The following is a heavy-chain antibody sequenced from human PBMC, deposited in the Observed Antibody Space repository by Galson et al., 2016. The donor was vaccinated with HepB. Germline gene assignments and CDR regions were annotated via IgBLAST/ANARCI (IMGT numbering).Heavy chain of an antibody. V-gene: IGHV3-23*01. CDR1: GFTFNSYA. CDR3: AKCPPGTRGSLDS. J-gene: IGHJ4*02. CDR2: ISDNGHAT. D-gene: IGHD1-14*01. Sequence: SLRLSCAGSGFTFNSYAMNWVRQAPGKGLEWISLISDNGHATYYADPARGRFSTARDNYKNTLYLQMHSLRADDTAVYYCAKCPPGTRGSLDSWGQGTLVTVSS.